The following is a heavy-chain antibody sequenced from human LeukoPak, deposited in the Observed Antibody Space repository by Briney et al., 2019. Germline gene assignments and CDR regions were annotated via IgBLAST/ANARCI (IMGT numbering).Heavy chain of an antibody. CDR3: ARRRCSGGSCYSGVANYYYYMDV. Sequence: GGSLRLSCAASGFTFSSYEMNWVRQAPGKGLEWVSYISSSGSTIYYADSVKGRFTISRDNAKNSLYLQMNSLRAEDTAVYYCARRRCSGGSCYSGVANYYYYMDVWGKGTTVTVSS. CDR2: ISSSGSTI. J-gene: IGHJ6*03. D-gene: IGHD2-15*01. CDR1: GFTFSSYE. V-gene: IGHV3-48*03.